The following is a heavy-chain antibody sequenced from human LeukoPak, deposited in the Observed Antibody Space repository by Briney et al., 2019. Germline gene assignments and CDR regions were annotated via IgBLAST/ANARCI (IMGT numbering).Heavy chain of an antibody. D-gene: IGHD6-19*01. CDR2: ISYDGSDK. Sequence: PGGSLRLSCAASGFTYNNYGMHWVRQAPGKGLEWVTFISYDGSDKSYADSVKGRFIISRDNSKKTLYVQMNSLTTDDTAVYYGAKDISTGWPFDSWGQGTLVTVSS. V-gene: IGHV3-30*02. CDR1: GFTYNNYG. J-gene: IGHJ4*02. CDR3: AKDISTGWPFDS.